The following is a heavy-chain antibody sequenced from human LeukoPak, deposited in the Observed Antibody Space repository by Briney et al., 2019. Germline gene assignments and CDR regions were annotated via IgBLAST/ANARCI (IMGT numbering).Heavy chain of an antibody. CDR3: ARALGYSYGYAVDY. D-gene: IGHD5-18*01. V-gene: IGHV3-48*01. CDR2: ISSSSGTI. CDR1: GFIFSNYN. Sequence: GGSLRLSCAASGFIFSNYNMNWVRQTPGKGLGWLSYISSSSGTIYYADSVKGRFTISGDNAKNSLHLQMNSLRAEDTAVYYCARALGYSYGYAVDYWGQGTLVTVSS. J-gene: IGHJ4*02.